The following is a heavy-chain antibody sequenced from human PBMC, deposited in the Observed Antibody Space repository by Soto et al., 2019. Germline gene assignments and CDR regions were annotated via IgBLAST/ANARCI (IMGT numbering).Heavy chain of an antibody. Sequence: ASVKVSCKASGYTFTSYDINWVRQATGQGLEWMGWMNPNSGNTGYAQKFQGRVTMTRNTSISTAYMELSSLRSEDTAVYYCARRPWDYIWGSYRYPFDYWGQGTLVTSPQ. CDR1: GYTFTSYD. J-gene: IGHJ4*02. CDR3: ARRPWDYIWGSYRYPFDY. CDR2: MNPNSGNT. D-gene: IGHD3-16*02. V-gene: IGHV1-8*01.